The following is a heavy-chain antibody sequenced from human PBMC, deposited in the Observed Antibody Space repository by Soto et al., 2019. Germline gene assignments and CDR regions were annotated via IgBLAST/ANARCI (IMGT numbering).Heavy chain of an antibody. J-gene: IGHJ6*03. Sequence: QVQLQQWGAGLLKPSETLSLTCAVYGGSFSGYSWSWIRQPPEKGLEWIGEINHSGSTNYNPSLKRRVTISVDTSKDQFSLTLSSVTAADTAVYYWARGEGLRTTETTYPDDYYYYMDVWGKGTTVTVSS. D-gene: IGHD4-17*01. CDR3: ARGEGLRTTETTYPDDYYYYMDV. CDR1: GGSFSGYS. CDR2: INHSGST. V-gene: IGHV4-34*01.